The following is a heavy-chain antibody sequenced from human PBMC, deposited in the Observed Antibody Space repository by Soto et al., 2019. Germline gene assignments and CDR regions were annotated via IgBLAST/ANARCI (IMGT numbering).Heavy chain of an antibody. Sequence: EVQLLESGGGLVQPGFTFNTYALTWVRQAPGKGLEWVSAMIGSGVSTYYADSVKGRLSISRDSSKNTLYLQMNNLRAEDTAVNYCAKDPAGYCSSDGCFPVGNYYYGMDVWGQGTTVTVSS. CDR2: MIGSGVST. J-gene: IGHJ6*02. CDR3: AKDPAGYCSSDGCFPVGNYYYGMDV. V-gene: IGHV3-23*01. D-gene: IGHD2-15*01. CDR1: FTFNTYA.